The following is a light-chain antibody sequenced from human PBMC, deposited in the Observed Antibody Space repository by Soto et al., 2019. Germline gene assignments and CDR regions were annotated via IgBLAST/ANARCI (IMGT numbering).Light chain of an antibody. CDR3: QQYYTTLALT. V-gene: IGKV4-1*01. J-gene: IGKJ4*01. CDR2: WAS. CDR1: QSVLYTSNNKNY. Sequence: DVVMTHSPYSLSVSLGERATINCKSSQSVLYTSNNKNYLAWYQQKPGQPPKLLIYWASTRESGVPDRFSGSGSGTDFTLTISSLQAEDVAVYYCQQYYTTLALTFGGGTKVDIK.